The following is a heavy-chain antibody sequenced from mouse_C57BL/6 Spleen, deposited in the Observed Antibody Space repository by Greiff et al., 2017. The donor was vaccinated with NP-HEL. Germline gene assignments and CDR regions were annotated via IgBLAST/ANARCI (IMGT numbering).Heavy chain of an antibody. D-gene: IGHD1-1*01. CDR2: ISGGGGNT. V-gene: IGHV5-9*01. J-gene: IGHJ1*03. Sequence: EVQLVESGGGLVKPGGSLKLSCAASGFTFSSYTMSWVRQTPEKRLEWVATISGGGGNTYYPDSVKGRFTISRDNAKNTLYLQMRSLRSEDTALYYCARAPYYGSSHWYFDVWGTGTTVTVSS. CDR3: ARAPYYGSSHWYFDV. CDR1: GFTFSSYT.